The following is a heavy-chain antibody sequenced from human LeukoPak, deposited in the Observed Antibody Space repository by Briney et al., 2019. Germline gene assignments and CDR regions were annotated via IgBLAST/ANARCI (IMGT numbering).Heavy chain of an antibody. J-gene: IGHJ4*02. CDR2: IKEDGSEK. V-gene: IGHV3-7*01. CDR1: GFTFNNYW. D-gene: IGHD2-15*01. CDR3: AREFEDIPGY. Sequence: GGSLRLSCAASGFTFNNYWMRWVRQAPGRGLEWVANIKEDGSEKYYVDSVKGRFTISRDNAKNSLFLQMNSLRAEDTAVYYCAREFEDIPGYWGQGTLVTVSS.